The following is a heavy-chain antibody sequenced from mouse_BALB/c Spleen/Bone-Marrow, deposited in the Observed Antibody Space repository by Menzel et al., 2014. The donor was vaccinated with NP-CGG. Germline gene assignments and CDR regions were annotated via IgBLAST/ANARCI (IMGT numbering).Heavy chain of an antibody. CDR1: GYTFTSYW. J-gene: IGHJ2*01. Sequence: QVQVVESGAELARPGASVKLSCKASGYTFTSYWMQWVKQRPGQGLEWIGAIYPGDGDTRYTQKFKGKATLTADKSSSTAYMQLSSLASADSAVYYCARGFPFDYWGQGTTLTVSS. V-gene: IGHV1-87*01. CDR2: IYPGDGDT. CDR3: ARGFPFDY.